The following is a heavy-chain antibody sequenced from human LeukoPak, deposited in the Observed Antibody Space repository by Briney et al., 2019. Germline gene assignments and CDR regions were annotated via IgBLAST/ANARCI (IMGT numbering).Heavy chain of an antibody. D-gene: IGHD6-19*01. Sequence: HPGGSLRLSCAASEFTFSSHGMHWVRQAPGKGLEWVAVISYDGSNKYYADSVKGRFTISRDNSKNTLYLQMNSLRAEDTAVYHCAKDGRSYSSGWPPFDYWGQGALVTVSS. CDR1: EFTFSSHG. V-gene: IGHV3-30*18. J-gene: IGHJ4*02. CDR2: ISYDGSNK. CDR3: AKDGRSYSSGWPPFDY.